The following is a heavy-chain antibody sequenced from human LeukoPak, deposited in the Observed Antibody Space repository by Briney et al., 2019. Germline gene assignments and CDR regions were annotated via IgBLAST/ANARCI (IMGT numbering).Heavy chain of an antibody. CDR2: IYYSGST. Sequence: SQTLSLTCTVSGDSISSGGYYWSWIRQHPGKGLEWIGYIYYSGSTYYNPSLKSRVTISVDTSKNQFSLKLSSVTAADTAVYYCARDYYYDSSGYSLWGQGTLVTVSS. V-gene: IGHV4-31*03. J-gene: IGHJ4*02. CDR1: GDSISSGGYY. D-gene: IGHD3-22*01. CDR3: ARDYYYDSSGYSL.